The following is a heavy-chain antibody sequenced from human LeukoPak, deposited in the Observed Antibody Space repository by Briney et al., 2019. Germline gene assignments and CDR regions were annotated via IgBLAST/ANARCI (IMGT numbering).Heavy chain of an antibody. CDR3: ARVQAHTRRGYCGGDCYWYFDL. D-gene: IGHD2-21*02. CDR2: ISAYNGNT. J-gene: IGHJ2*01. V-gene: IGHV1-18*01. CDR1: GYTFTSYG. Sequence: ASVKVSCKASGYTFTSYGISWVRQAPGQGLEWMGWISAYNGNTNYAQKLQGRVTMTTDTSTSTAYMELRSLRSDDTAVYYCARVQAHTRRGYCGGDCYWYFDLWGRGTLVTVSS.